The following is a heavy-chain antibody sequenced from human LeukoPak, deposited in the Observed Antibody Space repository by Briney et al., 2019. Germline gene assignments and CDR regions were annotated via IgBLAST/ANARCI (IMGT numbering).Heavy chain of an antibody. Sequence: ASVKVSCKASGYTFTSYGISWVRQAPGQGLEWMGWISAYNGSTNYAQKLQGRVTMTTDTSTSTAYMELRSLRSDDTAVYYCARLLMGKYYYGSGSYSWFDPWGQGTLVTVSS. CDR1: GYTFTSYG. D-gene: IGHD3-10*01. CDR3: ARLLMGKYYYGSGSYSWFDP. CDR2: ISAYNGST. V-gene: IGHV1-18*01. J-gene: IGHJ5*02.